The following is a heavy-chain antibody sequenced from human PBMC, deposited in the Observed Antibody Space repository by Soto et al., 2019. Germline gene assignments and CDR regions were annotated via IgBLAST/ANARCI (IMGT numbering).Heavy chain of an antibody. CDR3: AKDLDAYGDSWPADC. CDR2: ISYGGSNK. V-gene: IGHV3-30*18. J-gene: IGHJ4*02. D-gene: IGHD3-3*01. CDR1: GFTFSSSG. Sequence: GGSLRLSCAASGFTFSSSGMHWVRMAPGKGLDWGAVISYGGSNKYYADSVRGRYSISRDNSKNTRVLQMNSLRAEDTAVYYCAKDLDAYGDSWPADCWGQGNRV.